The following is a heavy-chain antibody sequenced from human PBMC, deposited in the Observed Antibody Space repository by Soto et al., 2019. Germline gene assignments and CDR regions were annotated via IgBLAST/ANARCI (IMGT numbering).Heavy chain of an antibody. V-gene: IGHV1-3*01. CDR3: ARSITLAGDY. J-gene: IGHJ4*02. D-gene: IGHD1-20*01. CDR1: GYTFTSYA. Sequence: QVQLVQSGAEVKKPGASVKVSCKASGYTFTSYAMHWVRQAPGQRLEWMGWINAGNGNTKYSQKFQGRVNITRDTSARTAYMELRRLRSEDTAVYYCARSITLAGDYWGQGTLVTVSS. CDR2: INAGNGNT.